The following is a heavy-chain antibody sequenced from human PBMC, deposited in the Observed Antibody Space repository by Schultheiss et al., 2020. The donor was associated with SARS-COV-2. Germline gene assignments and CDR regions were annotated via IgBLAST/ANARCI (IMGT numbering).Heavy chain of an antibody. Sequence: GGSLRLSCAASGFAFSSYGIHWVRQAPGKGLEWVAVSSYDGSIEYYADSVKGRFTISRDNFKNTLFLQMSSRRAEDTAVYSCAKDYYSGGSSTSCFEAMDVWGQGTTVTVSS. D-gene: IGHD2-2*01. CDR3: AKDYYSGGSSTSCFEAMDV. V-gene: IGHV3-30*18. CDR2: SSYDGSIE. J-gene: IGHJ6*02. CDR1: GFAFSSYG.